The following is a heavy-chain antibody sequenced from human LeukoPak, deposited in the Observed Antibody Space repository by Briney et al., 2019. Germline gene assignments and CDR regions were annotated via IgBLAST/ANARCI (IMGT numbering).Heavy chain of an antibody. CDR2: VSGSGGST. V-gene: IGHV3-23*01. CDR1: GFTFSSYA. J-gene: IGHJ4*02. CDR3: AKGGSSWYLLYYFDY. Sequence: PGGSLRLSCAASGFTFSSYAVSWVRQAPGKGLEWVSAVSGSGGSTYYADSVKGRFTISRDNSKNTLYLQMNSLRAEDTAVYYCAKGGSSWYLLYYFDYWGQGTLVTVSS. D-gene: IGHD6-13*01.